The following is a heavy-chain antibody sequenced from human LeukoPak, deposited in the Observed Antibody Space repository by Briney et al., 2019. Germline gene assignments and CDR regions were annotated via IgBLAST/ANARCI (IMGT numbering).Heavy chain of an antibody. CDR2: IYSGGST. Sequence: GGSLRLSCAASGFTVSSNYVSWVRQAPGKGLECVLVIYSGGSTYYADSVKGRFTISRDNSKNTLYLQMNSLRAEDTAVYYCARDGDIVATRETLFDYWGQGTLVTVSS. V-gene: IGHV3-66*01. CDR3: ARDGDIVATRETLFDY. J-gene: IGHJ4*02. CDR1: GFTVSSNY. D-gene: IGHD5-12*01.